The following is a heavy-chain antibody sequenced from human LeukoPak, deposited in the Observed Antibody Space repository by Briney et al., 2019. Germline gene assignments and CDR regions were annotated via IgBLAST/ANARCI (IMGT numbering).Heavy chain of an antibody. Sequence: PGGSLRLSCAASGFTFSSYEMTWVRQAPGKGLEWVSYIGSSGSTIYYADSVKGRFTISRDNAKNPLFLQMNSLRAEDTAVYYCARDEGVSFDYWGQGILVTVSS. J-gene: IGHJ4*02. CDR2: IGSSGSTI. CDR3: ARDEGVSFDY. CDR1: GFTFSSYE. V-gene: IGHV3-48*03.